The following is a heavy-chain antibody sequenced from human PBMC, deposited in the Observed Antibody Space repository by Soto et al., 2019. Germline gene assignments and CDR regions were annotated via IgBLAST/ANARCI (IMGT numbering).Heavy chain of an antibody. Sequence: GASVKVSCKASGYTFTSYGISWVRQAPGQGLEWMGWISAYNGNTNYAQKLQGRVTMTTDTSTSTAYMELRSLRSDDTAVYYCARDAVRSSSWYVPYNWFDPWGQGTLVTVSS. CDR3: ARDAVRSSSWYVPYNWFDP. D-gene: IGHD6-13*01. CDR1: GYTFTSYG. CDR2: ISAYNGNT. V-gene: IGHV1-18*01. J-gene: IGHJ5*02.